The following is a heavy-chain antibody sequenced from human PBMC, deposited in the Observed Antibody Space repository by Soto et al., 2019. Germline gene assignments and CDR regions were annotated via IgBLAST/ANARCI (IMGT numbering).Heavy chain of an antibody. J-gene: IGHJ6*03. D-gene: IGHD2-15*01. V-gene: IGHV3-74*01. CDR3: ATMKWVPPGYCSGGSCPGWDMDV. CDR1: GFTFSSYW. Sequence: GGSLRLSCAASGFTFSSYWMHWVRQAPGKGLVWVSRINSDGSSTSYADSVKGRFTISRDNAKNTLYLQMNSLRAEDTAVYYCATMKWVPPGYCSGGSCPGWDMDVWGKGTTVTVSS. CDR2: INSDGSST.